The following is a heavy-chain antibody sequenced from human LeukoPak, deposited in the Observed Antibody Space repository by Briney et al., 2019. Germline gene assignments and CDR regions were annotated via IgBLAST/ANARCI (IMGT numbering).Heavy chain of an antibody. CDR2: ISSSSSYI. V-gene: IGHV3-21*01. CDR3: ASLPWLVRWVYY. D-gene: IGHD6-19*01. Sequence: GGSLRLSCVASGFTFSTYSMNWVRQAPGKGLEWVSSISSSSSYIFYADSVKGRFTISRDNAKNSLYLQMTSLRAEDTAVYYCASLPWLVRWVYYWGQGTLATVSS. J-gene: IGHJ4*02. CDR1: GFTFSTYS.